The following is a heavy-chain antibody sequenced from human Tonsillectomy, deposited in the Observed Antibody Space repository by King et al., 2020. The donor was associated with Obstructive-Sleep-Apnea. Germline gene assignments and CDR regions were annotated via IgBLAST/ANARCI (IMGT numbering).Heavy chain of an antibody. CDR1: GYTFTGYY. Sequence: VQLVESGAEVKKPGASVKVSCKASGYTFTGYYMHWVRQAPGQGLEWMGWINPNSGGTNHGQKFQGRVTMTRDTSISTAYMELSRLRSDDTAIYYCARGSYGFKQHNWFDPWGQGTLVTVSS. D-gene: IGHD5-18*01. J-gene: IGHJ5*02. CDR2: INPNSGGT. V-gene: IGHV1-2*02. CDR3: ARGSYGFKQHNWFDP.